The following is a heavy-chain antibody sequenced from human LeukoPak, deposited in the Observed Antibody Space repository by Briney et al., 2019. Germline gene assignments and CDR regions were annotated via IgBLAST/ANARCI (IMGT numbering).Heavy chain of an antibody. CDR2: IYSGGST. CDR1: GFTFSSYA. Sequence: GGSLRLSCAASGFTFSSYAMSWVRQAPGKGLEWVSVIYSGGSTYYADSVKGRFTISRDNSKNTLYLQMNSLRAEDTAVYYCARALAAAESYWGQGTLVTVSS. CDR3: ARALAAAESY. J-gene: IGHJ4*02. V-gene: IGHV3-53*01. D-gene: IGHD6-13*01.